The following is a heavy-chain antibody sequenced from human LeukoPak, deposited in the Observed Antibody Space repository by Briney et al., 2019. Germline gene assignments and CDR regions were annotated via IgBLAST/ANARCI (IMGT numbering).Heavy chain of an antibody. D-gene: IGHD2-2*01. CDR1: GFTFSSYA. CDR3: AKSHCGTFSCARADY. CDR2: MSGSGGTT. V-gene: IGHV3-23*01. Sequence: QPGGSLRLSCAASGFTFSSYAMSWVRQAPGGGLEWVSAMSGSGGTTFYGDSVKGRFTISRDNSKSTLYLQMNSLRAEDTAVYYCAKSHCGTFSCARADYWGQGTLVTVSS. J-gene: IGHJ4*02.